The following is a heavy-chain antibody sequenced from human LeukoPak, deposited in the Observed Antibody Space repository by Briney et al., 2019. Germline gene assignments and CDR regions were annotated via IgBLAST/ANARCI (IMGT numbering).Heavy chain of an antibody. J-gene: IGHJ4*02. CDR2: IYTSGST. D-gene: IGHD1-26*01. CDR1: GCSISSYY. V-gene: IGHV4-4*07. CDR3: ARGFRGASFDY. Sequence: SETLSLTCTVSGCSISSYYWSWIRQPAGKGLEWIGRIYTSGSTNYNPSLKSRVTISRDTLKNQFSLKLSSVAAADTGVYYCARGFRGASFDYWGQGTLVAVSS.